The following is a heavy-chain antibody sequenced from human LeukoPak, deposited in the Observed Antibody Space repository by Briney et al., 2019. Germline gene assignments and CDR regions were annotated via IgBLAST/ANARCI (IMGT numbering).Heavy chain of an antibody. Sequence: GGSLRLSCAASGFTFSRYAMSWVREAPGKGLEWVLAISGSGGSTYYADSVKGRFTISRDNSKNTLYLQMNSLRAEDTAVYYCAKLNTASDYWGQGTLVTVSS. V-gene: IGHV3-23*01. CDR2: ISGSGGST. CDR3: AKLNTASDY. CDR1: GFTFSRYA. J-gene: IGHJ4*02. D-gene: IGHD5-18*01.